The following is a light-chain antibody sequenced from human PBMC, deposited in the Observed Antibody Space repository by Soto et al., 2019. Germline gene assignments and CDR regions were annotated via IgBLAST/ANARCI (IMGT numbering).Light chain of an antibody. CDR3: ETRVSNTHGV. CDR2: LEGSGSY. V-gene: IGLV4-60*03. J-gene: IGLJ3*02. CDR1: SGHSTYI. Sequence: QSVLTQSSSASASLGSSVKLTCTLSSGHSTYIILWHQQQPGKAPRYLMKLEGSGSYNKGSGVPDRFSGSSSGADRYLTISNLQSEDEDDYYCETRVSNTHGVFGGGTKLTVL.